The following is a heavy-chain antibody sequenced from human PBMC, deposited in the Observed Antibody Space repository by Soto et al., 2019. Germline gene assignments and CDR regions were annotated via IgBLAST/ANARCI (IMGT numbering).Heavy chain of an antibody. CDR3: SREYSGSYNFDY. J-gene: IGHJ4*02. D-gene: IGHD1-26*01. CDR1: GYTFPTYY. Sequence: APVEVSFQASGYTFPTYYIHWVRQAPGQGLEWMGIIDPSAGNTYYAQNFQGRVTMTGDTSTSTVYMELSSLRSEDTAVYYCSREYSGSYNFDYWGQGALVTVSS. V-gene: IGHV1-46*01. CDR2: IDPSAGNT.